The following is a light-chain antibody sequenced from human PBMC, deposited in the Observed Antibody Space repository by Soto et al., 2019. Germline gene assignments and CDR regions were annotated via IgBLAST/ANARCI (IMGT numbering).Light chain of an antibody. CDR1: QGISTF. J-gene: IGKJ4*01. V-gene: IGKV1-9*01. Sequence: DIQMTQSPSTLSASLGDTVTVTRRASQGISTFLAWYQQKPGKAPKVLMYAASTLQSGVPSRFSGSGSGTDFTLTISSLQPEDSATYYCQRLNSTSLTFGGGTKVHIK. CDR2: AAS. CDR3: QRLNSTSLT.